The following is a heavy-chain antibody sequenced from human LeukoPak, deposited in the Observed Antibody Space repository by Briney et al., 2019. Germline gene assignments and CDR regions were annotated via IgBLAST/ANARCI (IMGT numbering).Heavy chain of an antibody. J-gene: IGHJ4*02. CDR2: IYYSGST. CDR1: GGSISSYY. Sequence: SETLSLTCTVAGGSISSYYWSWIRQPPGKGLEWIGYIYYSGSTNYNPSLKSRVTISVDTSKNQFSLKLSSVTAADTAVYYCAKDVSYSYGYDGFDYWGQGTLVTVSS. V-gene: IGHV4-59*01. D-gene: IGHD5-18*01. CDR3: AKDVSYSYGYDGFDY.